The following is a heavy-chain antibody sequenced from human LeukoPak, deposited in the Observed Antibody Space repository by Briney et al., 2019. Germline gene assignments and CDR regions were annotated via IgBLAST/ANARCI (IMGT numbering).Heavy chain of an antibody. J-gene: IGHJ4*02. CDR3: ARQGYSSSSGFDY. V-gene: IGHV4-34*01. Sequence: SETLSLTCAVYGGSFSGYYWSWIRQPPGKGLEWIGEINHSGSTNYNPSLKSRVTISVDTSKNQFSLKLSSVTAADTAVYYCARQGYSSSSGFDYWGQGTLVTVSP. D-gene: IGHD6-6*01. CDR1: GGSFSGYY. CDR2: INHSGST.